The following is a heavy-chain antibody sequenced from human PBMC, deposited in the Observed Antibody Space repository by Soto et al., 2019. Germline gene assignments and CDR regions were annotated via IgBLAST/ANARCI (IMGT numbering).Heavy chain of an antibody. CDR2: IIPLFGIL. CDR3: ASGSLYGSGSYPVDY. D-gene: IGHD3-10*01. Sequence: QVQLVQSGAEVKKPGSSVNVSCKASGGTFSNHLISWVRQAPGQGPEWMGTIIPLFGILNYAQKLQGRVTISADKSTSTACMELSSLRSDDTAVYYCASGSLYGSGSYPVDYWGQGTLVTVSS. CDR1: GGTFSNHL. V-gene: IGHV1-69*02. J-gene: IGHJ4*01.